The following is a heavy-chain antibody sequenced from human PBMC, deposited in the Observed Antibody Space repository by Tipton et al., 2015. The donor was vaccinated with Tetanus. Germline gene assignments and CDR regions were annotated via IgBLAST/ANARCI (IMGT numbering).Heavy chain of an antibody. D-gene: IGHD5-24*01. J-gene: IGHJ4*02. V-gene: IGHV4-4*07. CDR3: ARGITDGYNRRFDY. CDR2: ISNGNT. CDR1: RGPISSYY. Sequence: PGLVKPSETLSLTCTVSRGPISSYYWSWIRQPAGKGLEWIGHISNGNTDYAPSLKSRVSLSVDTSKNQLSLELRFVTAADTGVYYCARGITDGYNRRFDYWGQGTQVAVSP.